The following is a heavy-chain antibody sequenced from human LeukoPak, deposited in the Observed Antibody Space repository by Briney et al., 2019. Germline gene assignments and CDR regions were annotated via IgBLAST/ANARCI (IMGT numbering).Heavy chain of an antibody. Sequence: GGSLRLSCAASGFTFSSYSMNWVRQAPGKGLEWVSYISSSSSTIYYADSVKGRFTISRDNAKNSLYLQKNSLRAEDTAVYYCARGSRWLVRYYYYGMDVWGQGTTVTVSS. CDR1: GFTFSSYS. CDR2: ISSSSSTI. CDR3: ARGSRWLVRYYYYGMDV. V-gene: IGHV3-48*01. J-gene: IGHJ6*02. D-gene: IGHD6-19*01.